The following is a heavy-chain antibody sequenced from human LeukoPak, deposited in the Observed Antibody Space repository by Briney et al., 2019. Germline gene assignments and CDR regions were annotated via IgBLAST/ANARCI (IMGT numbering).Heavy chain of an antibody. Sequence: PSETLSLTCTVSGGSISSSNYYWGWIRQPPGKGLECIGSIYYSGSTYYNPSLKSRVTISVDTSKNQFSLKLSSVTVADTAVYYCASLPWIQIWNHYWGQGTLVTVSS. V-gene: IGHV4-39*01. D-gene: IGHD5-18*01. CDR1: GGSISSSNYY. CDR3: ASLPWIQIWNHY. CDR2: IYYSGST. J-gene: IGHJ4*02.